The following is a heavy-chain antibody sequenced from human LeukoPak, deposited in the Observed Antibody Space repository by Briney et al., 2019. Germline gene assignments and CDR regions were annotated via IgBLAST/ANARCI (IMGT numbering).Heavy chain of an antibody. CDR2: ISSSSSYI. D-gene: IGHD6-19*01. V-gene: IGHV3-21*01. J-gene: IGHJ5*02. CDR1: GFTFSSYS. Sequence: GGSLRLSCAASGFTFSSYSMNWVRQAPGKGLEWVSSISSSSSYIYYADSVKGRFTISRDNAKSSLYLQMNSLRAEDTAVYYCARDSTALIVVAGYRWFDPWGQGTLVTVSS. CDR3: ARDSTALIVVAGYRWFDP.